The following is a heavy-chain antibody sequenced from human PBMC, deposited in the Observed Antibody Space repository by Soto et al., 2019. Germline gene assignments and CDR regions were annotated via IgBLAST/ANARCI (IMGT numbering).Heavy chain of an antibody. Sequence: QVQLVQSGAEVKKPGASVKVSCKTPGNFCSKYGISWVRQAPGQGLAWMGWINGNTGSTNYAQKFRGRVTMTTDTSTGMVYMELSSLTSDDTAIYYCGRDGDQWYQRYLDYWGQGTLVSV. CDR3: GRDGDQWYQRYLDY. V-gene: IGHV1-18*01. CDR1: GNFCSKYG. D-gene: IGHD2-2*01. CDR2: INGNTGST. J-gene: IGHJ4*02.